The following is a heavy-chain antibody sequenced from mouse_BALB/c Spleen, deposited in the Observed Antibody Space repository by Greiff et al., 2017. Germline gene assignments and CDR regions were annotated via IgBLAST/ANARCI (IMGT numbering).Heavy chain of an antibody. CDR2: ISYSGST. V-gene: IGHV3-2*02. J-gene: IGHJ3*01. D-gene: IGHD2-4*01. Sequence: EVQLQESGPGLVKPSQSLSLTCTVTGYSITSDYAWNWIRQFPGNKLEWMGYISYSGSTSYNPSLKSRISITRDTSKNQFFLQLNSVTTEDTATYYCARYDYDGEAWFAYWGQGTLVTVSA. CDR3: ARYDYDGEAWFAY. CDR1: GYSITSDYA.